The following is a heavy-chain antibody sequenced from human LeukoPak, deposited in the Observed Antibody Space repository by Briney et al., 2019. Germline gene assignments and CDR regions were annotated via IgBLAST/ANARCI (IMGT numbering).Heavy chain of an antibody. CDR1: GFTFSSYA. Sequence: GGSLRLSCAASGFTFSSYAMSWVRQAPGKGLEWVSAISGSGGSTYYADSVKGRFTISRDNSKNTLYLQMNSLRAEDTAVYYCANAPLYSSSWYGGEDWSQGTLVTVSS. J-gene: IGHJ4*02. D-gene: IGHD6-13*01. V-gene: IGHV3-23*01. CDR2: ISGSGGST. CDR3: ANAPLYSSSWYGGED.